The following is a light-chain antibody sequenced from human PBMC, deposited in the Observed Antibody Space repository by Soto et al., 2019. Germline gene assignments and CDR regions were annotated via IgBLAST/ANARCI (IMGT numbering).Light chain of an antibody. V-gene: IGKV3-20*01. J-gene: IGKJ1*01. CDR1: QSVTKS. Sequence: IVLTPSPGNPSLAPGERAGLSCRASQSVTKSLAWYQQKPGQAPRLLIYGASSRATGIPDRFSGSGSGTDFTLTISRLEPEDFAVYYCQQYGGSPRTFGQGTKVDI. CDR2: GAS. CDR3: QQYGGSPRT.